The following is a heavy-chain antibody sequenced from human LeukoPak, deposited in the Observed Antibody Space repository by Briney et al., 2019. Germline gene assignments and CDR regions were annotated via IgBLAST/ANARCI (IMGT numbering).Heavy chain of an antibody. Sequence: PGGSLRLSCAASGFTFSSYAMSWVRRAPGKGLEWVSAISGSGGSTYYADSVKGRFTISRDNSKNTLYLQMNSLRAEDTAVYYCAKRVASSSAEMDYWGQGTLVTVSS. CDR3: AKRVASSSAEMDY. J-gene: IGHJ4*02. V-gene: IGHV3-23*01. CDR1: GFTFSSYA. CDR2: ISGSGGST. D-gene: IGHD6-6*01.